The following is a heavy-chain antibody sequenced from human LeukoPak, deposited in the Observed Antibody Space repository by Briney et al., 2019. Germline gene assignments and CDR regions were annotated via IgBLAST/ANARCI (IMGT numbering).Heavy chain of an antibody. CDR2: IIPIFGTA. CDR3: ARVVSPPSRHYYYYYMDV. J-gene: IGHJ6*03. V-gene: IGHV1-69*05. CDR1: GGTFSSYA. Sequence: GASAKVSCKASGGTFSSYAISWVRQAPGQGLEWMGGIIPIFGTANYAQKFQGRVTITTDESTSTAYMELSSLRSEDTAVYYCARVVSPPSRHYYYYYMDVWGKGTTVTVSS. D-gene: IGHD1-1*01.